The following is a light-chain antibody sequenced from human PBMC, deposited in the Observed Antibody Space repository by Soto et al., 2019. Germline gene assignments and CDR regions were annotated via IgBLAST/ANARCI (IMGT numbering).Light chain of an antibody. V-gene: IGLV2-14*01. Sequence: QSALTQPASVSGSPGQSVTISCTGTSSDVGGYDYVSWYQQHPGTAPKLMLYEVNNRPSGVSNRFSGSKSGNMASLIISGLQTEDGADYYCSAYTTTSTLIFGTGTKVTVL. CDR2: EVN. CDR1: SSDVGGYDY. CDR3: SAYTTTSTLI. J-gene: IGLJ1*01.